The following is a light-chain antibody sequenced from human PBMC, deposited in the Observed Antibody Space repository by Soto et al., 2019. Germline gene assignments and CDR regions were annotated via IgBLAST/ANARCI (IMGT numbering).Light chain of an antibody. Sequence: EIVLTQSPGTLSLSPGERATLSCRAGQSVISTYLAWYQQKPGQAPRLLIYGASSRATGIPDRFSGSGSGTDFTLTISRLEPEDFAVYYCQQYGSSPITFGQGNDWRL. CDR2: GAS. CDR3: QQYGSSPIT. J-gene: IGKJ5*01. CDR1: QSVISTY. V-gene: IGKV3-20*01.